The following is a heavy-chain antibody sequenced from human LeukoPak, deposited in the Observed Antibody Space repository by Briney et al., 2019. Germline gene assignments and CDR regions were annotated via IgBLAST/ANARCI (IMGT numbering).Heavy chain of an antibody. CDR2: IYTSGST. CDR1: GGSFSGYY. Sequence: PSETLSLTCAVYGGSFSGYYWSWIRQPAGKGLEWIGRIYTSGSTNYNPSLKSRVTISVDTSKNQFSLKLSSVTAADTAVYYCARALRYFDWLPKDYFDYWGQGTLVTVSS. CDR3: ARALRYFDWLPKDYFDY. J-gene: IGHJ4*02. V-gene: IGHV4-59*10. D-gene: IGHD3-9*01.